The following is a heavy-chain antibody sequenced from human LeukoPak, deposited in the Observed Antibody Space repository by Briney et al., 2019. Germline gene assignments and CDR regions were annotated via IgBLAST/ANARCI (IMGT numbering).Heavy chain of an antibody. Sequence: GGSLRLSCAASGFTFSSYAMSWVRQAPGKGLEWVSAIGGSGDRTYYADSVKGRFTISRDNSKNTLYLQMNSLRAEDTAVYYCAKGGGTAMVFDYWGQGTLVTVSS. CDR3: AKGGGTAMVFDY. J-gene: IGHJ4*02. D-gene: IGHD5-18*01. CDR2: IGGSGDRT. CDR1: GFTFSSYA. V-gene: IGHV3-23*01.